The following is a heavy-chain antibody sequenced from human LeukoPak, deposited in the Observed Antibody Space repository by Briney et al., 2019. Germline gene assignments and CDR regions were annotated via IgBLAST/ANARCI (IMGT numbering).Heavy chain of an antibody. CDR2: TSYDGSNK. CDR1: GFTFSTYG. CDR3: ARTVLRFLEWLSLGYWFDP. J-gene: IGHJ5*02. D-gene: IGHD3-3*01. Sequence: PGGSLRLSCAASGFTFSTYGMHWVRQAPGKGLEWVAVTSYDGSNKHYADSVKGRFTISRDNSKNTLYLQMNSLRAEDTAVYYCARTVLRFLEWLSLGYWFDPWGQGTLVTVSS. V-gene: IGHV3-30*03.